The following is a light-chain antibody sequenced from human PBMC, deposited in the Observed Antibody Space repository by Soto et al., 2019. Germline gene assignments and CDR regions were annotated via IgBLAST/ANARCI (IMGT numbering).Light chain of an antibody. V-gene: IGLV2-14*01. CDR2: EVS. CDR3: SSYTSSSTYYV. Sequence: QSALTQPASVSGSPGQSITISCTGTSSDVGGYNYVSWYQQHPGKAPKLMIYEVSNRPSGVSNRFSGSTSGNTASLTISGLQAEEEADYYCSSYTSSSTYYVFGTGTKLTVL. J-gene: IGLJ1*01. CDR1: SSDVGGYNY.